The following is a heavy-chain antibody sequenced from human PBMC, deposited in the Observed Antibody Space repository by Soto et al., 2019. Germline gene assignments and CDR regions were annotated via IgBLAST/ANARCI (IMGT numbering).Heavy chain of an antibody. CDR3: TREGSAPYYYYGMDL. V-gene: IGHV1-18*01. D-gene: IGHD3-10*01. J-gene: IGHJ6*02. CDR1: GYTFTTYG. CDR2: INTHNGNT. Sequence: ASVKVSCKASGYTFTTYGISWVRQAPGQGLEWLGWINTHNGNTNYAQNLQGRVIMTADTSTNTAYMELRSLRSDDTAIYYCTREGSAPYYYYGMDLWGQGTLVTVSS.